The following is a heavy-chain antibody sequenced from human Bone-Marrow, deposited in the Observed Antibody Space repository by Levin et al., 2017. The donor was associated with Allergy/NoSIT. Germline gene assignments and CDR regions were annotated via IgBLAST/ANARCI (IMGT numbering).Heavy chain of an antibody. D-gene: IGHD4-17*01. CDR1: GFTFSTYA. CDR2: VDYSGFNT. CDR3: ARSEGTSTTVFDY. V-gene: IGHV3-23*01. Sequence: GGSLRLSCAVSGFTFSTYAVSWVRQAPGKGLEWVSGVDYSGFNTHYADSVKGRFTISRDNSKNTLYLQLSNLRADDTAVYYCARSEGTSTTVFDYWGQRTLVTVSS. J-gene: IGHJ4*02.